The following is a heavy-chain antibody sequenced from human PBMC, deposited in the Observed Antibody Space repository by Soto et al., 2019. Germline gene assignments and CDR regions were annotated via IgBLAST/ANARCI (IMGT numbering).Heavy chain of an antibody. D-gene: IGHD3-16*01. CDR1: GNILDTYA. V-gene: IGHV3-23*01. J-gene: IGHJ4*02. CDR2: ISVPGGST. Sequence: GGSLRLSCAVSGNILDTYAMIWVRRAPGKGLEWVSGISVPGGSTYYADSVKGRFTISRDSSKNTVYLQMNSLTTEDTAVYYCARDLWGLSNFDYWGQGAPVTVSS. CDR3: ARDLWGLSNFDY.